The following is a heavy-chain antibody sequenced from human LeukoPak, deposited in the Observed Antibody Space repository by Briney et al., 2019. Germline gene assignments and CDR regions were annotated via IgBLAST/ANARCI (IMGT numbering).Heavy chain of an antibody. J-gene: IGHJ4*02. CDR3: ARLERGYSYGPDY. Sequence: PSETLSLTCAVYGGSFSGYYWSWIRQPPGKGLEWIGEINHSGSTNYNPSLKSRVTISVDTSKNQFSLKLSSVTAADTAVYYCARLERGYSYGPDYWGQGTLVTVSS. D-gene: IGHD5-18*01. CDR1: GGSFSGYY. CDR2: INHSGST. V-gene: IGHV4-34*01.